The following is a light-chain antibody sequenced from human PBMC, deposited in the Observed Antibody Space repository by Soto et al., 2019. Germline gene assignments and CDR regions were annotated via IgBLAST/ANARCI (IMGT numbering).Light chain of an antibody. V-gene: IGKV1-39*01. CDR2: AAS. Sequence: DIQMTQSPSSLSASVGDRVTITCRASQSISYYLNWYQQKPGKAPKRLIYAASSLQGGVPSRFSGSGSGTDFTLTISSLPPEDFATYYCQQSYSTPWTFGQGTKVEIK. J-gene: IGKJ1*01. CDR3: QQSYSTPWT. CDR1: QSISYY.